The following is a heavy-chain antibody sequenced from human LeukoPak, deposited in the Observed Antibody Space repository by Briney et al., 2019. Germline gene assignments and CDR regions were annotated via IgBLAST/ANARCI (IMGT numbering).Heavy chain of an antibody. J-gene: IGHJ4*02. CDR2: ISAYNGNT. Sequence: ASVKVSCKASSYSFTIYGISWVRQTPGQGLEWMGWISAYNGNTNYAQKLQGRVPMTTDTSTSTAYMELGSLRSDDTAVYYCAREVPYDSSRYYQPFDYWGQGTLVTVCS. D-gene: IGHD3-22*01. V-gene: IGHV1-18*01. CDR1: SYSFTIYG. CDR3: AREVPYDSSRYYQPFDY.